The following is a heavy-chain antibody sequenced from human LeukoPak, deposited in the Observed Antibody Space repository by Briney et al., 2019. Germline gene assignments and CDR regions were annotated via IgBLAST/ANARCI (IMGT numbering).Heavy chain of an antibody. J-gene: IGHJ4*02. D-gene: IGHD3-22*01. CDR3: AKELDSSGYFDY. Sequence: GGSLRLSCAASGFTFSSYGMHWVRQAPGKGLDWVAFTSYDGTKNYYADSVKGRFTISRDNSKNTLYLQMNSLRAEDTAVYYCAKELDSSGYFDYWGQGTLVTVSS. V-gene: IGHV3-30*18. CDR1: GFTFSSYG. CDR2: TSYDGTKN.